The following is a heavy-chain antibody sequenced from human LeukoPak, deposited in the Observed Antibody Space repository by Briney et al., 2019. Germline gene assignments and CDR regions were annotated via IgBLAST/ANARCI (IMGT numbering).Heavy chain of an antibody. Sequence: SETLSLTCTVPGGSISSTSYYWGWIRQPPGKGLEWLGNIYYSGSNYYNPSLKSRLTISVATSKNQFSLRLNSVTAADTAVYYCANAGAYYNFWSGYSGDQFDYWGQGSLVTVSS. CDR1: GGSISSTSYY. CDR2: IYYSGSN. V-gene: IGHV4-39*01. D-gene: IGHD3-3*01. J-gene: IGHJ4*02. CDR3: ANAGAYYNFWSGYSGDQFDY.